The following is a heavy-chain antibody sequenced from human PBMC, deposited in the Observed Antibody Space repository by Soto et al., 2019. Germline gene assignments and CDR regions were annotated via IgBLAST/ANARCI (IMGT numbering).Heavy chain of an antibody. D-gene: IGHD2-15*01. CDR1: GGSISSYY. J-gene: IGHJ5*02. V-gene: IGHV4-4*07. CDR3: ARGNVVVAATGLDWFDP. CDR2: IYTSGST. Sequence: SETLSLTCTGSGGSISSYYWSWIRQPAGKGLEWIGRIYTSGSTNYNPSLKSRVTMSVDMSKNQFSLKLSSVTAADTAVYYCARGNVVVAATGLDWFDPWGQGTLVTVSS.